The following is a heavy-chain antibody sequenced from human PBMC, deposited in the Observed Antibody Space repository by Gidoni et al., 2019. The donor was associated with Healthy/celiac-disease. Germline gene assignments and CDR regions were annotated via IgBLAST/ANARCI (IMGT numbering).Heavy chain of an antibody. V-gene: IGHV6-1*01. CDR3: ARGTTMVRGVLGWFDP. J-gene: IGHJ5*02. CDR2: TYYRSKWYN. D-gene: IGHD3-10*01. CDR1: GDSVSRNSAA. Sequence: QVQLQQSGPGLVKPSQTLSLTCAISGDSVSRNSAAWNWIRQSPSRALEWLGRTYYRSKWYNDYAVSVKSRITINPDTSKNQFSLQLNSVTPEDTAVYYCARGTTMVRGVLGWFDPWGQGTLVTVSS.